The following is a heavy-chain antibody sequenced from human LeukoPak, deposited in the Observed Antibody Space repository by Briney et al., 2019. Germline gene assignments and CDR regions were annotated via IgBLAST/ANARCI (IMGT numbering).Heavy chain of an antibody. CDR3: AKMHPFPENWFDP. CDR1: GGSISSGSFF. D-gene: IGHD1-14*01. Sequence: SETLSLTCTVSGGSISSGSFFWSWIRQPAGKGLELIGRIYPTGSTNYNPPLKSRVTISLDTSKNQFSLKLTSVTAADTAVYYCAKMHPFPENWFDPWGQGTLVTVSS. J-gene: IGHJ5*02. V-gene: IGHV4-61*02. CDR2: IYPTGST.